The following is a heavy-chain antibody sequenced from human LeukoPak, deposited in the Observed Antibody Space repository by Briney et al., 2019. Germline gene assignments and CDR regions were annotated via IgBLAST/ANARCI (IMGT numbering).Heavy chain of an antibody. J-gene: IGHJ4*02. CDR3: AASPPHCGADCPFAY. V-gene: IGHV5-51*03. CDR2: IHPEVSDT. CDR1: GFTVTDHW. D-gene: IGHD2-21*02. Sequence: KRGESLTLSCKGSGFTVTDHWIAWVRQMPGKGLEWVAIIHPEVSDTPYSPSFQGQVVISVDRSISTAYLQWNSLKASETAMYYCAASPPHCGADCPFAYWGQGTLVTVSS.